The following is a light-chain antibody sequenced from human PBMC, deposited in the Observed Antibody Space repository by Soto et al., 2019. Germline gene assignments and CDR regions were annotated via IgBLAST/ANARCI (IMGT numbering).Light chain of an antibody. J-gene: IGKJ2*01. CDR3: QQYGGSPLYT. Sequence: EIVLTQSPGTLSLSPGERATLSCRASQSVSSSYLGWYQQKPGQAPRLLIYGASSRATGIPDRFSGSGSGTDFTLTISRLEPEDFAVYYCQQYGGSPLYTFGQGTKVEIK. CDR2: GAS. V-gene: IGKV3-20*01. CDR1: QSVSSSY.